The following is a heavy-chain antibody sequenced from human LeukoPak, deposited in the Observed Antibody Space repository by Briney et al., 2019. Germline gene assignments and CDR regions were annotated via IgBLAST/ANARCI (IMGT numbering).Heavy chain of an antibody. CDR1: GFTFSNHG. D-gene: IGHD3-10*01. CDR2: ISPSGDIK. J-gene: IGHJ4*02. V-gene: IGHV3-23*01. CDR3: AKDDAWLRFGE. Sequence: GGSLRLSCATSGFTFSNHGMNWVRQAPGKGLEWVSGISPSGDIKYYADSVKGRFTISRDNSRNTVYLEVISLTDEDTAVYYCAKDDAWLRFGEWSQGTLVTVSS.